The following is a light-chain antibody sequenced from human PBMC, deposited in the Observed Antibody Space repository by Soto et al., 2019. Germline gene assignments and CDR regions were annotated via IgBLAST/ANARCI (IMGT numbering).Light chain of an antibody. CDR2: GAS. CDR3: QQYGSSTIT. V-gene: IGKV3-20*01. J-gene: IGKJ5*01. Sequence: EVVMTQSPATLSVSPGERATLSCRASQSVSSNLAWYQQKPGQAPRLLIYGASSRATGIPDRFSGSGSGTDFTLTISRLEPEDFAVYYCQQYGSSTITFGQGTRLAIK. CDR1: QSVSSN.